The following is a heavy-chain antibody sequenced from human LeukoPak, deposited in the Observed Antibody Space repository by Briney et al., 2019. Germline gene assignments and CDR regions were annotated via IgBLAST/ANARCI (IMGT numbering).Heavy chain of an antibody. CDR1: GFTFSSYA. CDR2: ISGSGGST. D-gene: IGHD6-6*01. Sequence: GGSLRLSCAASGFTFSSYAMSWVRQAPGKGLEWVSAISGSGGSTYYADSVKGRFTISRDNSKNTLYLQMNSLRAEDTAVYYCAKVRVGAALALPHFDYWGQGTLVTVSS. CDR3: AKVRVGAALALPHFDY. V-gene: IGHV3-23*01. J-gene: IGHJ4*02.